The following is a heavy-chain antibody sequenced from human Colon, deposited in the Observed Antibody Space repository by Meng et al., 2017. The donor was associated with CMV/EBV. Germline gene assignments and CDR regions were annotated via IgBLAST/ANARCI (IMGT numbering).Heavy chain of an antibody. CDR1: GFTFADYS. D-gene: IGHD3-10*01. Sequence: GGSLRLSCTTSGFTFADYSMTWIRQAPGKGLEWVSVIYSGGTTHYADSVKGRFTISRDNSKNTLYLQMNSLRAEDTAVYYCARLPGSGKDYWGQGTLVTVSS. J-gene: IGHJ4*02. V-gene: IGHV3-53*01. CDR2: IYSGGTT. CDR3: ARLPGSGKDY.